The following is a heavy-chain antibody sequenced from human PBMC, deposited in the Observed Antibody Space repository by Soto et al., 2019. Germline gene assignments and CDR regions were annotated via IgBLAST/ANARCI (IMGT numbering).Heavy chain of an antibody. J-gene: IGHJ4*02. CDR2: VSTSGRST. CDR1: GFIFSEST. CDR3: VKQAHGLDGVAFDY. Sequence: GGSLRLSCSASGFIFSESTIYWVRQVPGKGLEAISAVSTSGRSTYYADSVKDRFTISRDNSKDTLFLQMGSLRPEDTAIYYCVKQAHGLDGVAFDYWGQGTLVTVSS. V-gene: IGHV3-64D*06. D-gene: IGHD2-15*01.